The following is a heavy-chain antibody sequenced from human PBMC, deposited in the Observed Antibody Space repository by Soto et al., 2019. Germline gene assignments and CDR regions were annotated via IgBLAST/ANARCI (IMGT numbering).Heavy chain of an antibody. V-gene: IGHV3-33*01. J-gene: IGHJ6*02. D-gene: IGHD5-12*01. CDR2: IWYDGSNK. CDR3: ARDLEMATMSSYYGMDV. Sequence: GGSLRLSCAASGFTFSSYGMHWVRQAPGKGLEWVAVIWYDGSNKYYADSVKGRFTISRDNSKNTLYLQMNSLRAEDTAVYYCARDLEMATMSSYYGMDVWGQGTTVTVSS. CDR1: GFTFSSYG.